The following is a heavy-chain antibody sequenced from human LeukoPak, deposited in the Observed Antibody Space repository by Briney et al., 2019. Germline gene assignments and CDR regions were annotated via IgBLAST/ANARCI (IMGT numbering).Heavy chain of an antibody. CDR3: ASQGLTTVTAFQH. V-gene: IGHV5-51*01. D-gene: IGHD4-11*01. J-gene: IGHJ1*01. CDR1: GYSFTSYW. Sequence: GESLKISCKGSGYSFTSYWIGWVRQMPGKGLEWMGIIYPGDSDTRYSPSFQGQVTISADKSVSTAYLQWSSLKASDTAMYYCASQGLTTVTAFQHWGQGTLVTVSS. CDR2: IYPGDSDT.